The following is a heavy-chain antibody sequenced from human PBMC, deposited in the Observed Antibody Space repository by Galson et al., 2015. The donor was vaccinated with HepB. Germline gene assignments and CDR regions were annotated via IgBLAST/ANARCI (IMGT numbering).Heavy chain of an antibody. CDR2: INPTSGGT. CDR1: GYTFTDYY. V-gene: IGHV1-2*02. Sequence: SVKVSCKASGYTFTDYYIHWVRQAPGQGLEWMGWINPTSGGTNYAQRFQGRVTMTRDTSITTAYMQLSGLRSDDTAIYYCARAAYHVVVVTPFAYWGQGTLVTASS. J-gene: IGHJ4*02. CDR3: ARAAYHVVVVTPFAY. D-gene: IGHD2-15*01.